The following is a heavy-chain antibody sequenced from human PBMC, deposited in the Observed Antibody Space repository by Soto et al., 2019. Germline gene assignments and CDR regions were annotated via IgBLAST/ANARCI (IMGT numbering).Heavy chain of an antibody. V-gene: IGHV4-39*01. J-gene: IGHJ6*01. CDR3: ARHRQYYFYGMDV. CDR2: IYYSGTT. Sequence: PSETLSLTCTVSGDSITSNSYFWAWIRQPPGKGLEWIGSIYYSGTTYYNPSLKSRLTTSVDTSKNQFSLKLSSVTAADTAKYYCARHRQYYFYGMDVWGQGTTVTVSS. CDR1: GDSITSNSYF.